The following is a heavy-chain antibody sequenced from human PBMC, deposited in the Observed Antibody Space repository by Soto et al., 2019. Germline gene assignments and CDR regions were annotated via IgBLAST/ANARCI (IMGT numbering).Heavy chain of an antibody. J-gene: IGHJ4*02. V-gene: IGHV4-39*01. CDR1: GDSFSTSNYY. CDR3: ARRGGGDSLFDS. Sequence: QLHLQESGPGLVKPSETLSLTCTVSGDSFSTSNYYWGWIRQPPGKGLEWIGNIFYGGGTGVTYYNPCLKGRVIISVDTSKNKSSLKLRSITAADTAFYFWARRGGGDSLFDSWGQGKLVTVSS. CDR2: IFYGGGTGVT. D-gene: IGHD4-17*01.